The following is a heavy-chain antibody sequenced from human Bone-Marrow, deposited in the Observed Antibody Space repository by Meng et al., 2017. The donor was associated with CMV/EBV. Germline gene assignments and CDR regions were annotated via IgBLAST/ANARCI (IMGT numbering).Heavy chain of an antibody. CDR3: ASNQRITIFGVVTPYYYYIIDV. Sequence: SETLSLTCTVSGGSISSSGDYWGWIRQPPGKGLEWIGSIYYSGSTYYNPSLKSRVTISVDMSMNQFSLKLSSVTAADTAVYYCASNQRITIFGVVTPYYYYIIDVWGQGTTVTVSS. D-gene: IGHD3-3*01. CDR2: IYYSGST. CDR1: GGSISSSGDY. V-gene: IGHV4-39*01. J-gene: IGHJ6*02.